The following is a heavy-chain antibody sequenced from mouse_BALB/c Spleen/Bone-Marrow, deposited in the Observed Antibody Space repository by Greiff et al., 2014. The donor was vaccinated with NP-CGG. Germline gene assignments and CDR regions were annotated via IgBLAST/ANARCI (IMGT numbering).Heavy chain of an antibody. Sequence: QVQLQQSGAELVKPGASVKLSCKASGYTFTSYYMYWVKQRPGQGLEWIGDINPSNGGTNFNEKFKSKATLTVDKSSSTAYMQLSSLTSEDSAVYYCTLWCYAMDYWGQGTSVTVSS. J-gene: IGHJ4*01. D-gene: IGHD1-1*02. CDR1: GYTFTSYY. V-gene: IGHV1-53*01. CDR2: INPSNGGT. CDR3: TLWCYAMDY.